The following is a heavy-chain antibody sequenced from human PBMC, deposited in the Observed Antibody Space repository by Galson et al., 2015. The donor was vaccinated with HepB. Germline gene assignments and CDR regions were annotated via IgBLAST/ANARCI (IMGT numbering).Heavy chain of an antibody. D-gene: IGHD4-11*01. CDR1: GYTFTDYY. CDR3: ARGYSLYYNMDV. CDR2: INPNSGGTT. Sequence: SVKVSCKASGYTFTDYYIHWVRQAPGQGLEWMGRINPNSGGTTTYAQKFQGRVTMTRDTSTSIVYMGLSSLRSEDTAVYYCARGYSLYYNMDVWGQGTTVTVSS. J-gene: IGHJ6*02. V-gene: IGHV1-2*06.